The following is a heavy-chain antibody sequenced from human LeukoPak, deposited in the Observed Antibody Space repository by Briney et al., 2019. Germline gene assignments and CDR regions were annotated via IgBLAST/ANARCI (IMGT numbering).Heavy chain of an antibody. V-gene: IGHV3-53*01. D-gene: IGHD2-21*02. CDR2: LYSGGNT. J-gene: IGHJ4*02. Sequence: GGSLRLSCAASGFAVSSDYMTWVRQAPGKGLEWVSVLYSGGNTYYADSVKGRFIISRDNSKNTLYLQMNSLRAEDTAVYYCAKSRVTAIQWDYFDYWGQGTLVTVSS. CDR3: AKSRVTAIQWDYFDY. CDR1: GFAVSSDY.